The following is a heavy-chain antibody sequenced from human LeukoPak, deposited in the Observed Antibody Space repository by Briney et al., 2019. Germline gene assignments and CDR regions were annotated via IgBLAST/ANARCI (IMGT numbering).Heavy chain of an antibody. CDR1: GGSISSNTYY. CDR2: IYYSGST. CDR3: AGSTDYGGNSPFDY. V-gene: IGHV4-61*05. D-gene: IGHD4-17*01. Sequence: PSETLSLTCTVSGGSISSNTYYWAWIRQPPGKGLEWIGYIYYSGSTNYNPSLKSRVTISVDTSKNQFSLKLSSVTAADTAVYYCAGSTDYGGNSPFDYWGQGTLVTVSS. J-gene: IGHJ4*02.